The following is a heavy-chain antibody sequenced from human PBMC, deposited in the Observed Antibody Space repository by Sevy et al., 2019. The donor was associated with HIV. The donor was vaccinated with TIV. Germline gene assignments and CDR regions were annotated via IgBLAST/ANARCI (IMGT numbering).Heavy chain of an antibody. CDR2: IKEDGSDK. V-gene: IGHV3-7*01. CDR3: VRDGLASATDFDY. Sequence: GGSLRLSCEVSGFTFSNYWMTWVRQAPGKGLEWVANIKEDGSDKYYEDSVKGRFSLARDNVKNSLYLDMDSLRAEDTAVYYCVRDGLASATDFDYWGQGTLVTVSS. J-gene: IGHJ4*02. CDR1: GFTFSNYW. D-gene: IGHD2-15*01.